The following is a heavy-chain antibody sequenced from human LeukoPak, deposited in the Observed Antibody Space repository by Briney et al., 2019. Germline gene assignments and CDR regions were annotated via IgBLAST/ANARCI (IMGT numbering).Heavy chain of an antibody. J-gene: IGHJ4*02. D-gene: IGHD2-2*01. CDR2: INPNSGGT. CDR1: GYTFTRYG. CDR3: ATTEDIVVVPAAPIDY. V-gene: IGHV1-2*02. Sequence: ASVKVSCKASGYTFTRYGISWVRQAPGQGLEWMGWINPNSGGTNYAQKFQGRVTMTRDTSISTAYMELSRLRSDDTAVYYCATTEDIVVVPAAPIDYWGQGTLVTVSS.